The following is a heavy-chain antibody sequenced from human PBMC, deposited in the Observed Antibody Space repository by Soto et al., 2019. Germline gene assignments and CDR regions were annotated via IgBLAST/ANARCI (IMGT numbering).Heavy chain of an antibody. V-gene: IGHV1-69*13. CDR3: ARNYDILTGSYFDY. J-gene: IGHJ4*02. D-gene: IGHD3-9*01. CDR2: IIPIFGTA. CDR1: GGTFSSYA. Sequence: ASVKVSCKASGGTFSSYAISWVRQAPGQGLEWMGGIIPIFGTANYAQKFQGRVTITADESTSTAYMELSSLRSEDTAVYYCARNYDILTGSYFDYWGQGTLVTVSS.